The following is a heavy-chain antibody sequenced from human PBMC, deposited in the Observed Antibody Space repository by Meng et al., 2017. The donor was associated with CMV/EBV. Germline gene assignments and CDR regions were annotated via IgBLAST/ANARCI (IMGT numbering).Heavy chain of an antibody. D-gene: IGHD6-13*01. CDR2: INPNSGGT. J-gene: IGHJ4*02. CDR1: GYTFTGYY. Sequence: ASVKVSCKASGYTFTGYYMHWVRPAPGQGLEWMGWINPNSGGTNYAQKFQGRVTMTRDTSISTAYMELSRLRSDDTAVYYCARDIRSRIAAAGTPPGYWGQGTLVTVSS. V-gene: IGHV1-2*02. CDR3: ARDIRSRIAAAGTPPGY.